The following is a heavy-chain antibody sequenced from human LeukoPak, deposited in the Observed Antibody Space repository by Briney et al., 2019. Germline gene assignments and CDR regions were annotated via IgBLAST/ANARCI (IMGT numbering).Heavy chain of an antibody. V-gene: IGHV4-38-2*02. CDR3: ARDGRDRPYAFDI. CDR2: IYHSGST. CDR1: GDSISAFY. J-gene: IGHJ3*02. D-gene: IGHD1-26*01. Sequence: SETLSLTCTVSGDSISAFYWSWIRQPPGKGLEWIGSIYHSGSTYYNPSLKSRVTISVDTSKNQFSLKLSSVTAADTAVYYCARDGRDRPYAFDIWGQGTMVTVSS.